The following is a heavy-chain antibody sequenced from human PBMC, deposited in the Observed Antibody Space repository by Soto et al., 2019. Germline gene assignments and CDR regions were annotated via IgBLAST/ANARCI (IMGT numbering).Heavy chain of an antibody. CDR2: INHSGSA. D-gene: IGHD6-19*01. J-gene: IGHJ4*02. CDR3: ARGLITGSHYSGGWYYFDS. CDR1: GESFRGYI. Sequence: QVQLQQSGAGLLKPSETLSLTCAVYGESFRGYIWTWIRQTPGKGLRWIGQINHSGSASYNPSHKSRVTISVPTSNSQFSPELSSVTAADTAVYYCARGLITGSHYSGGWYYFDSWGQGTQVTVSS. V-gene: IGHV4-34*01.